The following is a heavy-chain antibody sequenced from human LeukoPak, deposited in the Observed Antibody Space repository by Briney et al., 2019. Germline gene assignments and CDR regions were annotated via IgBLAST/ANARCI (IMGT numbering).Heavy chain of an antibody. D-gene: IGHD3-22*01. CDR2: ISAYNGNT. CDR3: VRDSTMIVVAMGY. CDR1: GYTFTSYG. Sequence: GASVKVSCMASGYTFTSYGISWVRQATGQGLEWMGWISAYNGNTNYAQKLQGRVTMTTDTSTSTAYMELRSLRSDDTAVYYCVRDSTMIVVAMGYWGQGTLVTVSS. J-gene: IGHJ4*02. V-gene: IGHV1-18*01.